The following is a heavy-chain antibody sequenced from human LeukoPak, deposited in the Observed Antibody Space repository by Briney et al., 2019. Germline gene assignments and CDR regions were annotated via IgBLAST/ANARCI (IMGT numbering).Heavy chain of an antibody. CDR1: GGSISSYY. D-gene: IGHD3-10*01. Sequence: PSETLSLTCTVSGGSISSYYWSWIRQPPGKGLEWIGYIYYSGSTNYNPSLKSRVTISVDTSKNQFSLKLSSVTAADTAVYYCARGGVDYYGSGRLLAAYWGQGTLVTVSS. J-gene: IGHJ4*02. V-gene: IGHV4-59*12. CDR2: IYYSGST. CDR3: ARGGVDYYGSGRLLAAY.